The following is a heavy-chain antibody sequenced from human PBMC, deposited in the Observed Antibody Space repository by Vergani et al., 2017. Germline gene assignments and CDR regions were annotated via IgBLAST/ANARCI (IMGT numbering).Heavy chain of an antibody. V-gene: IGHV3-20*04. J-gene: IGHJ4*02. CDR3: AGPQGTSAYYYGGFDY. Sequence: EVLLAESGGRMVRPGGSLRLSCAASGFSFDDHGMGWVRQVPGKGLEWVSGISWNSGSIGYADSVKGRFTISRDNAKNSLYLQMNSLRAEDTALYYCAGPQGTSAYYYGGFDYWGQGILVTVSS. D-gene: IGHD3-22*01. CDR1: GFSFDDHG. CDR2: ISWNSGSI.